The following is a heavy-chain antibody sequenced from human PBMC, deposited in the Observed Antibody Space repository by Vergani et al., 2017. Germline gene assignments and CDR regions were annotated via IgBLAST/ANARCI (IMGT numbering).Heavy chain of an antibody. CDR3: ARSRKLRYSGSYGDAFDI. V-gene: IGHV1-2*02. CDR1: GYTFTGYY. Sequence: QVQLVQSGAEVKKPGASVKVSCKASGYTFTGYYMHWVRQAPGQGLEWMGWINPNSGGTNYAQKVQGRVTMTRDTSISTAYMELSSLRSEDTAVYYCARSRKLRYSGSYGDAFDIWGQGTMVTVSS. D-gene: IGHD1-26*01. CDR2: INPNSGGT. J-gene: IGHJ3*02.